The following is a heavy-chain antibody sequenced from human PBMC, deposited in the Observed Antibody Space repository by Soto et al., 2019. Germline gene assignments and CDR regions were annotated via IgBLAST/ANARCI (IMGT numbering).Heavy chain of an antibody. CDR1: GGTSSSYA. CDR3: ARNLPDYDILSGLFRRLTRYYGLDV. D-gene: IGHD3-9*01. Sequence: SVKGACTSSGGTSSSYAISWLRQAPGQGLAWMGGIIPIFGTANYAQKFQGRVTITADKSTSTAYMELSSLRSEDTAVYYCARNLPDYDILSGLFRRLTRYYGLDVSGQGPTVTVS. J-gene: IGHJ6*02. V-gene: IGHV1-69*06. CDR2: IIPIFGTA.